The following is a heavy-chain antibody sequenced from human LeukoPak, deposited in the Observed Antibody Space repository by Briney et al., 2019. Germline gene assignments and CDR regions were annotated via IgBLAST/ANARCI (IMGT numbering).Heavy chain of an antibody. V-gene: IGHV7-4-1*02. D-gene: IGHD3-16*01. CDR3: ARNNADVEGRFSY. CDR1: GYSFIKYD. CDR2: INTNTGNP. J-gene: IGHJ4*02. Sequence: ASVKVSCKASGYSFIKYDMNWVRQAPGQGLEWMGWINTNTGNPTYAQGFTGRFVFSLDTSVSTAYLQISGLKAEDTAVYYCARNNADVEGRFSYWGQGTLVTVSS.